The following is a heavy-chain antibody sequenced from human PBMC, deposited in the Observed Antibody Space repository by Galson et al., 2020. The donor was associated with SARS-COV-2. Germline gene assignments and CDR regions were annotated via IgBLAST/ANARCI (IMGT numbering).Heavy chain of an antibody. V-gene: IGHV4-34*01. CDR2: INHSGST. CDR1: GGSFSGYY. Sequence: SETLSLTCAVYGGSFSGYYWSWIRQPPGKGLEWIGEINHSGSTNYNPSLKSRVTISVDTSKNQFSLKLSSVTAADTAVYYCARGRSSSSHLIDYWGQGTLVTVSS. J-gene: IGHJ4*02. CDR3: ARGRSSSSHLIDY. D-gene: IGHD6-6*01.